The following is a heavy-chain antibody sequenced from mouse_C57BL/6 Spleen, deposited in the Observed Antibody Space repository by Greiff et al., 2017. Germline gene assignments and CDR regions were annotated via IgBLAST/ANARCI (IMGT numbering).Heavy chain of an antibody. CDR3: ARGIDYDYGGYAMDY. J-gene: IGHJ4*01. CDR1: GYAFTNYL. D-gene: IGHD2-4*01. CDR2: INPGSGGT. Sequence: VMLVESGAELVRPGTSVKVSCKASGYAFTNYLIEWVKQRPGQGLEWIGVINPGSGGTNYNEKFKGKATLTADKSSSTAYMQLSSLTSEDSAVYFCARGIDYDYGGYAMDYWGQGTSVTVSS. V-gene: IGHV1-54*01.